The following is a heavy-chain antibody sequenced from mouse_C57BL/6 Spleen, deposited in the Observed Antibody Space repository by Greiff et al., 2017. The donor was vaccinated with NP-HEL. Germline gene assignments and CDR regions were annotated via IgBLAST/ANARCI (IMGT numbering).Heavy chain of an antibody. V-gene: IGHV1-78*01. CDR1: GYTFTDHT. J-gene: IGHJ2*01. Sequence: VQLQESDAELVKPGASVKISCTVSGYTFTDHTIHWMKQRPEQGLEWIGYIYPRDGSTKYNEKFKGKATLTADKSSSTAYMQLNSLTSEDSAVDFCASSFYDGYYVGYFDYWGQGTTLTVSS. CDR3: ASSFYDGYYVGYFDY. D-gene: IGHD2-3*01. CDR2: IYPRDGST.